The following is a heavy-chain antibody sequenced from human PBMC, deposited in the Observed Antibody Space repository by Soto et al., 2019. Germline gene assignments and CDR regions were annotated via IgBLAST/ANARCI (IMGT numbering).Heavy chain of an antibody. J-gene: IGHJ4*02. CDR2: ISGSGGTT. CDR1: GFTFSNYA. CDR3: ATFFAETGGSSGWPWSFHY. V-gene: IGHV3-23*01. D-gene: IGHD6-25*01. Sequence: EVQLLESGGGLVQPGGSLRLSCAASGFTFSNYAMSWVRQAPGKGLEWVTAISGSGGTTYYADSVKGRFTISRDNSKNTPFLQMNSLRVDDTAVYYCATFFAETGGSSGWPWSFHYWGQGTLVTVSS.